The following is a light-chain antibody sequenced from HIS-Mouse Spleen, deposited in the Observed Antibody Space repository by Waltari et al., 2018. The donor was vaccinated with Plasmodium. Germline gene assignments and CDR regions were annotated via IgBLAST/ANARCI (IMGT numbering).Light chain of an antibody. V-gene: IGLV3-10*01. CDR1: ALPKKY. J-gene: IGLJ3*02. CDR2: EDS. CDR3: YATDSSGNHRV. Sequence: SYELTQPPSVSVSPGQTARIPCSGDALPKKYAYWYQQKSGQAPVLVIYEDSKRPSGIPERFSGSSSGTMATLTISGAQVEDEAYYYCYATDSSGNHRVFGGGTKLTVL.